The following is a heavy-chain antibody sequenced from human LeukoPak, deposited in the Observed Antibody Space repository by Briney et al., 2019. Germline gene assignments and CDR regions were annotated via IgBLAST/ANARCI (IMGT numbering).Heavy chain of an antibody. Sequence: SETLSLTCAVSGGSISSGGYSWSWIRQPPGKGLEWIGYIYHSGSTYYNPSLKSRVTISVDRSKNQFSLKLSSVTAADTAVYYCARDRYGDHTYFDYWGQGTLVTVSS. CDR2: IYHSGST. J-gene: IGHJ4*02. V-gene: IGHV4-30-2*01. CDR3: ARDRYGDHTYFDY. D-gene: IGHD4-17*01. CDR1: GGSISSGGYS.